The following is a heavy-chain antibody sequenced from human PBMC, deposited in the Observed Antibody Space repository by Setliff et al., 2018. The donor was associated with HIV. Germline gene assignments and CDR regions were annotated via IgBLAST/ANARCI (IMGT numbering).Heavy chain of an antibody. D-gene: IGHD6-6*01. CDR1: GYTFTSYY. J-gene: IGHJ1*01. V-gene: IGHV1-46*01. CDR2: INPSSGST. Sequence: GASVKVSCKASGYTFTSYYMHWVRQAPGQGLEWMGIINPSSGSTTYAQKFQGRVTMTRDTSTSTVYMELSSLRSEDTAVYYCARDPAPSSSASYFQHWGQDTPVTVSS. CDR3: ARDPAPSSSASYFQH.